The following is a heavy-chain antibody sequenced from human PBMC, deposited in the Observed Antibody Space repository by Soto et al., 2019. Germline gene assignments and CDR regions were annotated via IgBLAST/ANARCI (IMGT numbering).Heavy chain of an antibody. CDR2: IIPIFGTA. J-gene: IGHJ6*02. Sequence: SVKVSCKASGGTFSSYAISWVRQAPGQGLEWMGGIIPIFGTANYARKFQGRVTITADESMSTAYMELSSLRSEDTAVYYCARGAVGATTEDYYYGMDVWGQGTTVTVSS. CDR3: ARGAVGATTEDYYYGMDV. D-gene: IGHD1-26*01. V-gene: IGHV1-69*13. CDR1: GGTFSSYA.